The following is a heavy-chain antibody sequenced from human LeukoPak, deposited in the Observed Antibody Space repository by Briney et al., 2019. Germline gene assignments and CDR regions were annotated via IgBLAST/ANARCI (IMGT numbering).Heavy chain of an antibody. D-gene: IGHD3-22*01. J-gene: IGHJ5*02. V-gene: IGHV4-4*07. CDR2: IYSSGST. CDR3: AKDYYDSSEGWFAP. Sequence: SETLSLTCSVSGGAIIPFYWNWIRQPAGKGLEWIGRIYSSGSTKYNPSLKSRVTMSVDTSKNQFSLKLSSVTAADTAVYYCAKDYYDSSEGWFAPWGQGTLVTVSS. CDR1: GGAIIPFY.